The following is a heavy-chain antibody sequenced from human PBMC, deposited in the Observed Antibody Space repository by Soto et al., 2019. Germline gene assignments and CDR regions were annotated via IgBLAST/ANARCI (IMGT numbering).Heavy chain of an antibody. CDR1: GGSFSGYY. J-gene: IGHJ4*02. Sequence: SETLSLTCAVYGGSFSGYYWSWIRQPPGKGLEWIGEINHSGSTNYNPSLKSRVTISVDTSKNQFSLKLSSVTAADTAVYYCAISTGIAAAGTKNFDYWGQGTLVTVSS. CDR3: AISTGIAAAGTKNFDY. D-gene: IGHD6-13*01. V-gene: IGHV4-34*01. CDR2: INHSGST.